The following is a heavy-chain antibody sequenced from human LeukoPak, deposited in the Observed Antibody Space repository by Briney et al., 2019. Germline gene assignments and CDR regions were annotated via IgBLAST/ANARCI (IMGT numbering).Heavy chain of an antibody. CDR1: VYTFTSYY. D-gene: IGHD3-22*01. V-gene: IGHV1-46*03. Sequence: ASVKVSFKASVYTFTSYYMHWLRQAPGQGLEWMEIINPSGGSTSYAQTFQGRVTITSDTSTRTDYMHLTSLRSNATAVCQCARDLRAHYDDRGRSTLGYWGQGTLVSVPS. CDR3: ARDLRAHYDDRGRSTLGY. J-gene: IGHJ4*02. CDR2: INPSGGST.